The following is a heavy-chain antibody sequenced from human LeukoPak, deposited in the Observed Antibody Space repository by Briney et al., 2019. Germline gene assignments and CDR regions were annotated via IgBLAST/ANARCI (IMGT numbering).Heavy chain of an antibody. CDR3: ARRPYSSSLIDY. CDR2: ICSCGNT. Sequence: GGSLRLSCAASGFTVSSNYMTWVRQAPGRGLEWVSVICSCGNTYYVDSVKGRYTISRDNSKNTLYLQMNSLRAEDTAVYYCARRPYSSSLIDYWGQGTLVTFSS. CDR1: GFTVSSNY. V-gene: IGHV3-66*03. J-gene: IGHJ4*02. D-gene: IGHD6-13*01.